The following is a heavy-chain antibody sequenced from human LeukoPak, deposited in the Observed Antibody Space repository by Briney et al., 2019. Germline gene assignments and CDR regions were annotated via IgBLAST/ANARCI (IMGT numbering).Heavy chain of an antibody. V-gene: IGHV5-51*01. CDR2: IHPVDSDT. Sequence: GESLKISCKGSGYIFTNYWIGWVRQMPGKGLEWMGIIHPVDSDTRYSPSFQGQVTISADKSINTAYLQWSSLKASDTAMYYCARRRITTGDAFDIWGQGTMVTVSS. D-gene: IGHD4-17*01. CDR1: GYIFTNYW. CDR3: ARRRITTGDAFDI. J-gene: IGHJ3*02.